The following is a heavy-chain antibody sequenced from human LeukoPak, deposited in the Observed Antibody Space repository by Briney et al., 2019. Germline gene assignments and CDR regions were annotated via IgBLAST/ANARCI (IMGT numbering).Heavy chain of an antibody. CDR2: IYHSGST. CDR1: GVSISSSNW. V-gene: IGHV4-4*02. J-gene: IGHJ4*02. D-gene: IGHD3-22*01. Sequence: SETLSLTCAVSGVSISSSNWWSWVRQPPGKGLAWIGEIYHSGSTNYNPSLKSRVTISVDKSKNQFSLKLSSVTAADTAVYYCARAPELHYYDSSVAYFDYWGQGTLVTVSS. CDR3: ARAPELHYYDSSVAYFDY.